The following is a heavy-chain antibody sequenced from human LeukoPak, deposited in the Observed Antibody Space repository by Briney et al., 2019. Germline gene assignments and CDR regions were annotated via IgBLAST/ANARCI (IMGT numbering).Heavy chain of an antibody. CDR1: GFTFSSYA. J-gene: IGHJ2*01. CDR2: ISGSGGST. D-gene: IGHD1-26*01. V-gene: IGHV3-23*01. Sequence: GGSLRLSCAASGFTFSSYAMSWVRQAPGKGLEWVSAISGSGGSTYYADSVKGRFAISRDNSKNTLYLQMNSLRAEDTAVYYCAKDRTVGASYWYFDLWGRGTLVTVSS. CDR3: AKDRTVGASYWYFDL.